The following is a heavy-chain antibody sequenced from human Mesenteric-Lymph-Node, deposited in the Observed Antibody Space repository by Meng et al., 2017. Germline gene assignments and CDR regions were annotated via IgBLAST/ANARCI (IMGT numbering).Heavy chain of an antibody. Sequence: QWHIQEGGPGRLRPWETLSLTCAVFGGSFSGCYWSWIRQPPGKGLEWIGEINHSGSTNYNPSLKSRVTISVDTSKNQFSLKLSSVTAADTAVYYCARLGSSGLGRDYWGQGTLVTVSS. J-gene: IGHJ4*02. D-gene: IGHD3-10*01. CDR3: ARLGSSGLGRDY. CDR1: GGSFSGCY. CDR2: INHSGST. V-gene: IGHV4-34*01.